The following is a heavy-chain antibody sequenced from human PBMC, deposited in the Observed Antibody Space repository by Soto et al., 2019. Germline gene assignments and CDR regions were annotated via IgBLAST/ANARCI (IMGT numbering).Heavy chain of an antibody. CDR3: ASNYLYYYGSGHTNYSGMDV. CDR1: GYTFTSYG. J-gene: IGHJ6*02. CDR2: ISAYNGNT. D-gene: IGHD3-10*01. V-gene: IGHV1-18*01. Sequence: QVQLVQSGAEVKKPGASVKVSCKASGYTFTSYGISWVRQAPGQGLEWMGWISAYNGNTNYAQKLQGRVTMTTDTSTSTDYMELRSLRSDDTSVYYCASNYLYYYGSGHTNYSGMDVWGQGTTVTVSS.